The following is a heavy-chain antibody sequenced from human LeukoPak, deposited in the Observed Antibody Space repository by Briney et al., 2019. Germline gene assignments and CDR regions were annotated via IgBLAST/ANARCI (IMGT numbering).Heavy chain of an antibody. CDR1: GYTFSGYC. D-gene: IGHD6-13*01. J-gene: IGHJ4*02. V-gene: IGHV1-2*06. Sequence: ASVKVSCKASGYTFSGYCIHWVRQAPGQGLEWMGRINPNSGGPNYTQKFQGRVTMTRDTSISTAYMELSRLRSDDTAVYYCARGQLLGKFDYWGQGTLVTVSS. CDR3: ARGQLLGKFDY. CDR2: INPNSGGP.